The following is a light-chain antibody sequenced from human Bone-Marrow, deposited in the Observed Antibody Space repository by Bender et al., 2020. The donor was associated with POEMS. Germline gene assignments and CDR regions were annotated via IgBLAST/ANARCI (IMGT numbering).Light chain of an antibody. V-gene: IGLV2-8*01. CDR3: SSYAGSNTVI. CDR2: EVT. Sequence: QSVLTQPPSVSAAPGQKVTISCSGSSSNIGNNYVSWYQQHPGKAPKLMIYEVTKRPSGVPDRFSGSKSANTASLTVSGLQADDEADYHCSSYAGSNTVIFGGGTKLTVL. J-gene: IGLJ2*01. CDR1: SSNIGNNY.